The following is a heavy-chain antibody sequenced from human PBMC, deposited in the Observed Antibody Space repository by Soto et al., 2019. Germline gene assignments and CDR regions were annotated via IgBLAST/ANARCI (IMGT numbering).Heavy chain of an antibody. CDR2: INSDGSST. V-gene: IGHV3-74*01. J-gene: IGHJ6*02. CDR3: ARCYYDSSGYPYGMDV. Sequence: EVQLVESGGGLVQPGGSLRLSCVASGFTISSHWMHWVRQAPGKGLVWVSRINSDGSSTSYADSVKGRFIISRDNAKNTLYLQMNSLRAEDTAVYYCARCYYDSSGYPYGMDVWGQGTTVTVSS. D-gene: IGHD3-22*01. CDR1: GFTISSHW.